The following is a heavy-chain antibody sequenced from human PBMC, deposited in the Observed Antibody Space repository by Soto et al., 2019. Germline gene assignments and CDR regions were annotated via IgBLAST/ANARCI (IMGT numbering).Heavy chain of an antibody. CDR1: GFTFSSYA. CDR2: ISGSGGST. Sequence: EVQLLESGGGLVQPGGSLRLSCAASGFTFSSYAMSWVRQAPGKGLEWVSAISGSGGSTDYADSVKGRFTISRDNSKNTLYLQMNSLRAEDTAVYYCAKGDIVVVVAATDGMDVWGQGTTVTVSS. V-gene: IGHV3-23*01. CDR3: AKGDIVVVVAATDGMDV. J-gene: IGHJ6*02. D-gene: IGHD2-15*01.